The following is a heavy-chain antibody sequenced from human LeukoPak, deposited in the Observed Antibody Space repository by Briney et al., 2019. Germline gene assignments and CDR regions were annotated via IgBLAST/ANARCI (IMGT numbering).Heavy chain of an antibody. Sequence: PGGSLRISCAATGFTSSSYCMHWVRQAPGKGLVWVARINTDGSSISYADSVKGRFTISRENGKNTLYLQMNSLRAEDTAVYYCVIETRRSRDVCDIWGQGTMVTVSS. V-gene: IGHV3-74*01. J-gene: IGHJ3*02. CDR3: VIETRRSRDVCDI. CDR1: GFTSSSYC. D-gene: IGHD2-8*01. CDR2: INTDGSSI.